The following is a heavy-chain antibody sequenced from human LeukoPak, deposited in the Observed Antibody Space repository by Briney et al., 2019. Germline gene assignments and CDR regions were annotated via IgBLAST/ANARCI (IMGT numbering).Heavy chain of an antibody. V-gene: IGHV3-74*01. J-gene: IGHJ6*04. CDR3: ARATYGPDYYYGMDV. CDR1: GFTFSSYW. CDR2: INSDGSST. D-gene: IGHD4-17*01. Sequence: GGSLRLSCAASGFTFSSYWMHWVRQAPGKGLGWVSRINSDGSSTSYADSVKGRFTISRDNAKNTLYLQMNSLRAEDTAVYYCARATYGPDYYYGMDVWGKGTTVTVSS.